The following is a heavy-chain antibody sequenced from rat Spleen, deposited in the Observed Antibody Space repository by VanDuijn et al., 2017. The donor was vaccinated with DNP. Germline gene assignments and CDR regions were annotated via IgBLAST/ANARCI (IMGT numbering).Heavy chain of an antibody. J-gene: IGHJ2*01. CDR1: DYSITSDY. CDR2: ISYSGST. Sequence: EVHLQESGPGLVKPSQSLSLTCSVTDYSITSDYWGWLRKFPGNKMEWIGHISYSGSTSYNPSLKSRISITRDTSKNHFFLQLNSVTTEDTATYYCARWTRYFDSWGQGVLVTVSS. CDR3: ARWTRYFDS. D-gene: IGHD1-7*01. V-gene: IGHV3-1*01.